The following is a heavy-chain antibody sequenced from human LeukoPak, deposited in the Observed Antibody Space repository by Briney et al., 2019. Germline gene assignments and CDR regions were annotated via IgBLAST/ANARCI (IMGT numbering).Heavy chain of an antibody. V-gene: IGHV3-48*04. CDR3: VRDPSYGSSWYYYMDV. CDR2: ISSSSFKI. J-gene: IGHJ6*03. D-gene: IGHD6-13*01. CDR1: EFTFVRYA. Sequence: GGSLRLSCAASEFTFVRYAMNWVRQAPGKGLEWVSYISSSSFKIGYADSVKGRFTIPRDNSKNSLYLQMDSLRVEDTAVYYCVRDPSYGSSWYYYMDVWGKGTTVTVSS.